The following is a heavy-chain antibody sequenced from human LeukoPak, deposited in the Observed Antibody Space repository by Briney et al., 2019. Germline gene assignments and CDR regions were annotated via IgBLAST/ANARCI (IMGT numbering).Heavy chain of an antibody. D-gene: IGHD2-8*01. J-gene: IGHJ4*02. V-gene: IGHV3-7*01. CDR1: GFTFNTYW. CDR2: IKEDSSDH. CDR3: ARDVPNGFFDY. Sequence: GGSLRLSCATSGFTFNTYWMTWVRQAPGKGLEWLINIKEDSSDHSSVDSVKGRFTISRDNANNLLYLQMKSLRPEDTGVYYCARDVPNGFFDYWGQGTLVTVSS.